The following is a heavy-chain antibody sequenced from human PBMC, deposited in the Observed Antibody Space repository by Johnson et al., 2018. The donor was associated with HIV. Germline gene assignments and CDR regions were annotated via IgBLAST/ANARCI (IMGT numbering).Heavy chain of an antibody. Sequence: QVQLVESGGGVVQPGRSLRLSCAASGFTVSSHYMSWVRQATGKGLAWVAVIWCDGSNHYYADAVQGRFTISRDKSENPLYLQMNSLRDEDTAVYYCARDRGYWDAFDIWGQGTMVTVSS. V-gene: IGHV3-33*08. D-gene: IGHD3-22*01. J-gene: IGHJ3*02. CDR3: ARDRGYWDAFDI. CDR1: GFTVSSHY. CDR2: IWCDGSNH.